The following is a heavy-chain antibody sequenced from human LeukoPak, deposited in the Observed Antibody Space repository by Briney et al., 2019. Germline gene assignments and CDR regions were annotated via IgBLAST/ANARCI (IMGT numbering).Heavy chain of an antibody. Sequence: GESLKISCKGSGYDFSGDWIGWVRQMPGKGLELMGIIYPGDSDTGYSPSFQGQVTISADKSISTAYLQWTSLKASDTAMYYCARHGAGAFDIWGQGTMVTVSS. D-gene: IGHD6-19*01. CDR3: ARHGAGAFDI. CDR2: IYPGDSDT. J-gene: IGHJ3*02. V-gene: IGHV5-51*01. CDR1: GYDFSGDW.